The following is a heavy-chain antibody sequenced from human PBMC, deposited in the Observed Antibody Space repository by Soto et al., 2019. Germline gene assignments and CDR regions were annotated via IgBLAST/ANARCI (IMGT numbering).Heavy chain of an antibody. CDR3: AKDGPFGIAARPFYYYGMDV. V-gene: IGHV3-23*01. Sequence: PGGSLRLSCAASGFTFSSYAMSWVRQAPGKGLEWVSAISGSGGSTYYADSVKGRFTISRDNSKNTLYLQMNSLRAEDTAVYYCAKDGPFGIAARPFYYYGMDVWGQGTTVTVSS. J-gene: IGHJ6*02. CDR1: GFTFSSYA. D-gene: IGHD6-6*01. CDR2: ISGSGGST.